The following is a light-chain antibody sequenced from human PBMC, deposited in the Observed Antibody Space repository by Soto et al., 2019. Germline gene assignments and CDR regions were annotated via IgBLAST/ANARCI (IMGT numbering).Light chain of an antibody. CDR1: SSDVGGYDY. J-gene: IGLJ1*01. Sequence: QSVLTQSASVSGSPGQSITISCTGTSSDVGGYDYVSWYQQHPGKAPKLMIYDVTNRPSGVSNRFSGSKSGNTASLTISGLQAEDVADYYCISYASINTYVFGTGTKVTVL. CDR3: ISYASINTYV. CDR2: DVT. V-gene: IGLV2-14*01.